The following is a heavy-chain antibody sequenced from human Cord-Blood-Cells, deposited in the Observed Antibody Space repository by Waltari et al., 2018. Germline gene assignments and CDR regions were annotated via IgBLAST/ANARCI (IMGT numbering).Heavy chain of an antibody. J-gene: IGHJ5*02. Sequence: QVQLVQSGAEVKKPGSSVKVSCTASGGTFSSYAISWVRPAPGQGLEWMGGIIPIFGTANYAQKFQGRVTITADESTSTAYMELSSLRSEDTAVYYCARDPAIVGATYWFDPWGQGTLVTVSS. CDR1: GGTFSSYA. D-gene: IGHD1-26*01. CDR3: ARDPAIVGATYWFDP. CDR2: IIPIFGTA. V-gene: IGHV1-69*01.